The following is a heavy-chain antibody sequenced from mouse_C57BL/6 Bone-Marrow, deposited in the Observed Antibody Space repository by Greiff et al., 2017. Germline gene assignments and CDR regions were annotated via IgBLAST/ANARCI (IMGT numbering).Heavy chain of an antibody. CDR2: FHPYNDDT. CDR1: GYTFTTYP. J-gene: IGHJ3*01. Sequence: VQRVESGAELVKPGASVKMSCKASGYTFTTYPIEWMKQNHGKSLEWIGNFHPYNDDTKYNEKFKGKATLTVEKSSSTVYLELSRLTSDDSAVYYCARGDGYYVAWFAYWGQGTLVTVSA. V-gene: IGHV1-47*01. D-gene: IGHD2-3*01. CDR3: ARGDGYYVAWFAY.